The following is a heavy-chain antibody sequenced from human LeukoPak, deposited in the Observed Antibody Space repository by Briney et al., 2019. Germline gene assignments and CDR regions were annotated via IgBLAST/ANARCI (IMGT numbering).Heavy chain of an antibody. V-gene: IGHV1-2*02. CDR3: ARSTTFLPNFDY. CDR2: VNPNSGST. J-gene: IGHJ4*02. Sequence: GASVKVSCKASGYTSTGYYMHWVRQAPGQGLEGMGWVNPNSGSTDYAQNFQGRVTMTRDTSISTAYMELSSLRSDDMAVYYCARSTTFLPNFDYWGQGTLVTVSS. CDR1: GYTSTGYY. D-gene: IGHD4-17*01.